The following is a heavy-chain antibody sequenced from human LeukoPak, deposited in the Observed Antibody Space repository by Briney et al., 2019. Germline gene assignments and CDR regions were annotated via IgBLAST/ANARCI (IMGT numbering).Heavy chain of an antibody. V-gene: IGHV4-4*02. Sequence: PSETLSLTCAVSGGSISSSNWWSWVRQPPGKGLGWIGEIYHSGSTNYNPSLKSRVTVSADTSKNQFFLKLNSVTAADTAIYYCATTTWRGNWFDPWGQGTLVTVSS. D-gene: IGHD1-1*01. CDR1: GGSISSSNW. CDR2: IYHSGST. CDR3: ATTTWRGNWFDP. J-gene: IGHJ5*02.